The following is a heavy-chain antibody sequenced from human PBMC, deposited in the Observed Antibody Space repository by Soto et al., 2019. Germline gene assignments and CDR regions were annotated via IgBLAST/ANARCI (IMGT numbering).Heavy chain of an antibody. V-gene: IGHV1-46*01. J-gene: IGHJ4*02. CDR2: INPSGGST. CDR1: GYTFTGYY. CDR3: ARTYYYDSSGYRLSTHFDY. Sequence: ASVKVSCKASGYTFTGYYMHWVRQAPGQGLEWMGIINPSGGSTSYAQKFQGRVTMTRDTSTSTVYMELSSLRSEDTAVYYCARTYYYDSSGYRLSTHFDYWGQGTLVTVSS. D-gene: IGHD3-22*01.